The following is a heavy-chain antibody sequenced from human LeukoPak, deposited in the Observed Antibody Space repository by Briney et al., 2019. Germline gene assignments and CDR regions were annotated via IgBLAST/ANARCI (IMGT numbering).Heavy chain of an antibody. D-gene: IGHD3-10*01. J-gene: IGHJ4*02. CDR2: IRVSGGGAT. V-gene: IGHV3-23*01. Sequence: GGSLRLSCAASGFTFSSLAMSWVRQAPGKGLEWVSTIRVSGGGATYYADSVQGRFTISRDNSKNTLYLQMSSLRVEDTAVYYCAKPTGTGVAKWYFDSWGQGTLVTVSS. CDR1: GFTFSSLA. CDR3: AKPTGTGVAKWYFDS.